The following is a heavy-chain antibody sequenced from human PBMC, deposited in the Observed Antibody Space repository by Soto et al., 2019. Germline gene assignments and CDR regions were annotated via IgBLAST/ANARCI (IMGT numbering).Heavy chain of an antibody. J-gene: IGHJ4*02. CDR2: ISYSGST. CDR1: GGSISSYY. D-gene: IGHD6-19*01. CDR3: AGYHSGGWNVDG. Sequence: PSGTLSLTCTVSGGSISSYYWSWIRQPPGKGLEWIGYISYSGSTNYNPSLKSRVTISVDTSKNHFSLKLSSVTAADTAVYYCAGYHSGGWNVDGWGQGTLVTVSS. V-gene: IGHV4-59*01.